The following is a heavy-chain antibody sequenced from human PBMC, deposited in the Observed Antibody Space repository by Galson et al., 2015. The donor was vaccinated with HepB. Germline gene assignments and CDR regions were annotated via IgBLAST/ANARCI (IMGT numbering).Heavy chain of an antibody. J-gene: IGHJ4*02. CDR2: ISAYNGNT. Sequence: SVKVSCKASGYTFTSYGISWVRQAPGQGLEWMGWISAYNGNTNYAQKLQGRVTMTTDTSTSTAYMELRSLRSDDTAVYYCARAGDRVSMVGLRFDYWGQGTLVTVSS. D-gene: IGHD4/OR15-4a*01. V-gene: IGHV1-18*01. CDR3: ARAGDRVSMVGLRFDY. CDR1: GYTFTSYG.